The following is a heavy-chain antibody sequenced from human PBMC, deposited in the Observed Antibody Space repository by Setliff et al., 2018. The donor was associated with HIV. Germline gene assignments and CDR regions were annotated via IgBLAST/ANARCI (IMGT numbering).Heavy chain of an antibody. J-gene: IGHJ1*01. D-gene: IGHD3-10*01. V-gene: IGHV1-2*02. Sequence: ASVKVSCKASGYMFTAYHVHWVRRAPGRGLEWMGNIDPNNGVTRSARNFQGRVTMTRDTSISTAYMELSGLTSDDTAVYYWASMGYFGESYFQFWGQGTLVTVSS. CDR1: GYMFTAYH. CDR3: ASMGYFGESYFQF. CDR2: IDPNNGVT.